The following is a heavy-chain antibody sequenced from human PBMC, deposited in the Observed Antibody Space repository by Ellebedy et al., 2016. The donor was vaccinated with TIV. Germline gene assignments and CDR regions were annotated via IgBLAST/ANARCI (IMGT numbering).Heavy chain of an antibody. CDR1: GFTFSDYY. CDR3: AKTRTFLESLLLDY. CDR2: ISSSVTTV. J-gene: IGHJ4*02. D-gene: IGHD3-3*01. V-gene: IGHV3-11*04. Sequence: GESLKISCAASGFTFSDYYMSWIRQAPGKGLEWISYISSSVTTVYYADSVKGRFTISRDNAKNTLYLQLNSLRAEDTAVYYCAKTRTFLESLLLDYWGQGTLVTVSS.